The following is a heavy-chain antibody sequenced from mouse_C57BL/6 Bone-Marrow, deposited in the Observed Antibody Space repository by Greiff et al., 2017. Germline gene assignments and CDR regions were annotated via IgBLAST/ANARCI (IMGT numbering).Heavy chain of an antibody. CDR3: ARYYYGSSVGAYYAMDY. V-gene: IGHV7-3*01. CDR1: GFTFTDYY. CDR2: IRNKANGYTT. D-gene: IGHD1-1*01. Sequence: EVQLQESGGGLVQPGGSLSLSCAASGFTFTDYYMSWVRQPPGKALEWLGFIRNKANGYTTEYSASVKGRFTISRDNSQSILYLQMNALRAEDSATYYCARYYYGSSVGAYYAMDYWGQGTSVTVSS. J-gene: IGHJ4*01.